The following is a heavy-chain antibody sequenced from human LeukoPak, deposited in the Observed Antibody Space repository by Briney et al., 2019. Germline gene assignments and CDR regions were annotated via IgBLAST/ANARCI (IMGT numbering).Heavy chain of an antibody. CDR1: GFTFSSYA. J-gene: IGHJ5*02. Sequence: GGSLRLSCAASGFTFSSYAMHWVRQAPGKGLKWVAVISYDGSNKYYADSVKGRFTISRDNSKNTLYLQMNSLRAEDTAVYYCAREFVRDYGGERFDPWGQGTLVTVSS. V-gene: IGHV3-30-3*01. D-gene: IGHD4-17*01. CDR3: AREFVRDYGGERFDP. CDR2: ISYDGSNK.